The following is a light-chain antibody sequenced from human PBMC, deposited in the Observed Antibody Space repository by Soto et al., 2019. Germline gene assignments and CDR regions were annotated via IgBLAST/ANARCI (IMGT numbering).Light chain of an antibody. CDR1: QSISTW. CDR3: QQYNTYPLT. Sequence: DIQMTQSPSTLSASVGDRVTITCRASQSISTWLAWYQHKPGKAPKLLIYDASSLESGVPSRFSGSESGTEFTLTISSLQPDDFATYYCQQYNTYPLTFGGGNKVEIK. V-gene: IGKV1-5*01. CDR2: DAS. J-gene: IGKJ4*01.